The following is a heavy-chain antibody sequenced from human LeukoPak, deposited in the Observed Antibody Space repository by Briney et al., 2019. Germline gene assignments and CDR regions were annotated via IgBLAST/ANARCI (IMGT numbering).Heavy chain of an antibody. CDR1: GFAFSSYW. V-gene: IGHV3-74*01. D-gene: IGHD3-10*01. J-gene: IGHJ4*02. CDR3: AREFAGSYFDA. CDR2: IHSDGNST. Sequence: GGSLRLSCAASGFAFSSYWMHWVRQAPGKGLVWVSRIHSDGNSTTYADSVKGRFTISRDNAKRSLFLQMNSLRVEDTAFYYCAREFAGSYFDAWGQGTLVSVSS.